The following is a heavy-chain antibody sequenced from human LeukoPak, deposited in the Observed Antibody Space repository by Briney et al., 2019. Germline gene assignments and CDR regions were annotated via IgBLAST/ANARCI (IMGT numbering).Heavy chain of an antibody. Sequence: SETLSLTCAVYGGSFSGYYWSWIRQPPGKGLEWIGGINHSGSTNYNSSLKSRVTISVDTSKNQFSLKLSSVTAADTAVYYCARDHSSGWKNWFDPWGQGTLVTVSS. D-gene: IGHD6-19*01. CDR2: INHSGST. CDR3: ARDHSSGWKNWFDP. CDR1: GGSFSGYY. V-gene: IGHV4-34*01. J-gene: IGHJ5*02.